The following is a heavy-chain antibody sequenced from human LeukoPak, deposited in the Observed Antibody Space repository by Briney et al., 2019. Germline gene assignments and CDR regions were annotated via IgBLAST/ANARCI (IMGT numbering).Heavy chain of an antibody. D-gene: IGHD2-21*02. V-gene: IGHV3-23*05. J-gene: IGHJ4*02. CDR3: AKDHANTPVVTN. CDR2: INNSGTRT. CDR1: GFTFSSYG. Sequence: GGSLRLSCAASGFTFSSYGMTWVRQAPGRGLQWVSSINNSGTRTFYEDSVRGRFTISRDNSKNTVDLQMNNLRVDDTAIYYCAKDHANTPVVTNWGQGILVSVSS.